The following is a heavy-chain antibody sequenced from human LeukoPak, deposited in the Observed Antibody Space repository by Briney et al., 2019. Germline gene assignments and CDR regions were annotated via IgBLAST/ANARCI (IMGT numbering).Heavy chain of an antibody. V-gene: IGHV4-59*12. D-gene: IGHD4-23*01. CDR3: ARTFDDYGGNSGPFDY. Sequence: PSETLSLTCTVSGGSISSYYWSWIRQPPGKGLEWIGYIYYSGSTYYNPSLKSRVTVSVDTSKNQFSLKLSSVTAADTAVYYCARTFDDYGGNSGPFDYWGQGTLVTVSS. J-gene: IGHJ4*02. CDR2: IYYSGST. CDR1: GGSISSYY.